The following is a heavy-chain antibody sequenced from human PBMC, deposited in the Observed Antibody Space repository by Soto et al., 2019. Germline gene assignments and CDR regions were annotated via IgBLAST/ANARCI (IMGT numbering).Heavy chain of an antibody. J-gene: IGHJ6*03. V-gene: IGHV1-18*01. CDR2: ITVYNGNT. Sequence: QVQLVQSGAEVKEPGASVKVSCKASGFAFTNYGFNWVRQAPGRGLEWVGGITVYNGNTDYAQKLQGRVTLTTDTSSTTAYMELRSLISDDTAVYYCARRGYSYYYMDVWGKGTAVTVSS. CDR3: ARRGYSYYYMDV. CDR1: GFAFTNYG. D-gene: IGHD3-16*01.